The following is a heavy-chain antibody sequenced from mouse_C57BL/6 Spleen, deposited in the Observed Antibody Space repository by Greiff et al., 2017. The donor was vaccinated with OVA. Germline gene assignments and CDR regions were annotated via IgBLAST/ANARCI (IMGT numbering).Heavy chain of an antibody. CDR2: FYPGRGSI. CDR1: GYTFTEYT. Sequence: QVQLQQSGAELVKPGASVKLSCKASGYTFTEYTIHWVKQRSGQGLEWIGWFYPGRGSIKYNEKFKDKATLTADKSSSTVYMERSILTSEDAAVYFCARHEEGRPDYDGFAYWGQGTLVTVSA. CDR3: ARHEEGRPDYDGFAY. J-gene: IGHJ3*01. D-gene: IGHD2-4*01. V-gene: IGHV1-62-2*01.